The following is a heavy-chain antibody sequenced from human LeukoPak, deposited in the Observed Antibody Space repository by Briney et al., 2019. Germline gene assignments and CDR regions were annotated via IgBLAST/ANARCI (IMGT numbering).Heavy chain of an antibody. CDR2: IYYSGST. CDR1: GGSISSSSYY. D-gene: IGHD3-22*01. CDR3: ARGCRQGMIVVVGGFDY. J-gene: IGHJ4*02. V-gene: IGHV4-39*01. Sequence: PSETLYLTCTVSGGSISSSSYYWGWIRQPPGKGLEWIGSIYYSGSTYYNPSLKSRVTISVDTSKNQFSLKLSSVTAADTAVYYCARGCRQGMIVVVGGFDYWGQGTLVTVSS.